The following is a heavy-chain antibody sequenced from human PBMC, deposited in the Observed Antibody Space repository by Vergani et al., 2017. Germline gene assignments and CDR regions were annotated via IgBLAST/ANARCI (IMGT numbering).Heavy chain of an antibody. CDR3: AKDPAGWEFGQGFDP. Sequence: VQLVESGGGVVQPGGSLRLSCAASGFTLSSHAMSWVRQAPGTGLEWVSAISGGGGSTYYADSVKGRFTIYRDNSKNTLYLQMNSLRAEDTAVYYCAKDPAGWEFGQGFDPWGQGTLVNVSS. D-gene: IGHD1-26*01. J-gene: IGHJ5*02. V-gene: IGHV3-23*04. CDR2: ISGGGGST. CDR1: GFTLSSHA.